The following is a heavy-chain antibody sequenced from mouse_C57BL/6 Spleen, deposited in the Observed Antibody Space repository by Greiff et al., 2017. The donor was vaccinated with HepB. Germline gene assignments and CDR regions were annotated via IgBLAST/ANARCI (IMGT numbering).Heavy chain of an antibody. Sequence: EVKLVESGPGLVKPSQSLSLTRSVTGYSITSGYYWNWIRQFPGNKLEWMGYISYDGSNNYNPSLKNRISITRDTSKNQFFLKLNSVTTEDTATYYCARGGYYYGSSYLFAYWGQGTLVTVSA. CDR3: ARGGYYYGSSYLFAY. J-gene: IGHJ3*01. CDR2: ISYDGSN. D-gene: IGHD1-1*01. V-gene: IGHV3-6*01. CDR1: GYSITSGYY.